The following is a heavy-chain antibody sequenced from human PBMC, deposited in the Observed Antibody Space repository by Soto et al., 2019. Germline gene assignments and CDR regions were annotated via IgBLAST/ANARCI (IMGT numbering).Heavy chain of an antibody. CDR3: AKDLRALIYSSSTINFDY. CDR2: ISYDGSNK. V-gene: IGHV3-30*18. D-gene: IGHD6-6*01. CDR1: GFTFSSYG. J-gene: IGHJ4*02. Sequence: QVQLVESGGGVVQPWRSLRLSCAASGFTFSSYGMHWVRQSPGKGLEWVAVISYDGSNKYYADSVKGRFTISRDNSKNAMYQKTNSLRTKDTAVYYCAKDLRALIYSSSTINFDYWGQGTLVTVSS.